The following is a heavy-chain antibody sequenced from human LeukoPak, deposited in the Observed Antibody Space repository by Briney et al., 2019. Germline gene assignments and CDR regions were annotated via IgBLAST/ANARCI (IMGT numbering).Heavy chain of an antibody. CDR1: GGSISNGNYH. CDR3: ARVRPNYFYYMDV. V-gene: IGHV4-31*03. J-gene: IGHJ6*03. CDR2: IYYTGSA. Sequence: SETLSLTCIVSGGSISNGNYHWSWLRQLPEKGLEWIGYIYYTGSAHYNPSLKSRVTISVDTSTNLFSLKLNSVTAADTAVYYCARVRPNYFYYMDVRGKGTTVIVSS.